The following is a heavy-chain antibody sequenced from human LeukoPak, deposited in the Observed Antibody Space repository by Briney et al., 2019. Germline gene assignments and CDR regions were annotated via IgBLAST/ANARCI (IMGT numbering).Heavy chain of an antibody. V-gene: IGHV1-8*03. CDR1: GYTFTSYD. J-gene: IGHJ6*04. D-gene: IGHD2-2*01. Sequence: GASVKVSCKASGYTFTSYDINWVRPATGQGLEWMGWMNPNSGNTGYAQKFQGRVTITRNTSISTAYMELSSLRSEDTAVYYCARGLVVPAARAMDVWGKGTTVTVSS. CDR2: MNPNSGNT. CDR3: ARGLVVPAARAMDV.